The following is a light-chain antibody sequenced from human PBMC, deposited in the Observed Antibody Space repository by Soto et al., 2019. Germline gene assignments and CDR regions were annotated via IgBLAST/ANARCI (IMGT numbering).Light chain of an antibody. J-gene: IGKJ5*01. CDR1: QSVSSSY. V-gene: IGKV3-20*01. Sequence: EIVLTQSPDTLSLSPGESATLSCRASQSVSSSYLAWYQQKPGQAPRLLIYGASTRATGIPDRFSGSGSGTYFTLFISRLEPEVFAVFYCQQYDDSITFGQGTRLEIE. CDR3: QQYDDSIT. CDR2: GAS.